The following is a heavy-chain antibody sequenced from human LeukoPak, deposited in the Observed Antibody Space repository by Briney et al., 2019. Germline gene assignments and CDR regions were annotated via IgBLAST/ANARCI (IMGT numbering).Heavy chain of an antibody. V-gene: IGHV4-39*07. Sequence: KPSETLSLTCTVSGGSISSSSYYWGWIRQPPGKGLEWIGSIYYSGSTYYNPSLKSRVTISVGTSKNQFSLKLSSVTAADTAVYYCARVYCSSTRCRYPDWFGPWGQGTLVNVSS. CDR2: IYYSGST. J-gene: IGHJ5*02. CDR3: ARVYCSSTRCRYPDWFGP. D-gene: IGHD2-2*01. CDR1: GGSISSSSYY.